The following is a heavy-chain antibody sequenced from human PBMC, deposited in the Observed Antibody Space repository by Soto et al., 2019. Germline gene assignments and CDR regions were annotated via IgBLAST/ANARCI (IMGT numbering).Heavy chain of an antibody. CDR2: IYYSGST. J-gene: IGHJ4*02. CDR3: ASRYSSGGSLSFDY. V-gene: IGHV4-61*01. Sequence: SETLSLTCTVSGGSVSSGSYYWSWIRQPPGKGLEWTGYIYYSGSTNYNPSLKSRVTISVDTSKNQFSLKLSSVTAADTAVYYCASRYSSGGSLSFDYWGQGTLVTVSS. CDR1: GGSVSSGSYY. D-gene: IGHD1-26*01.